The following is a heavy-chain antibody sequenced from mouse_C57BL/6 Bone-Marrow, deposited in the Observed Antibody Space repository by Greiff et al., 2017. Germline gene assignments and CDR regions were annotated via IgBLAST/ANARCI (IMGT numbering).Heavy chain of an antibody. Sequence: VQLQQSVAELVRPGASVKLSCTASGFNIKNTYMPWVKQRPEQGLEWIGRIDPANGNTKYAPKFQGKATITADTSSNTAYLQLNSLTSEDTAIYYCARGADYAMDYWGQGTSVTVSA. CDR1: GFNIKNTY. J-gene: IGHJ4*01. CDR3: ARGADYAMDY. V-gene: IGHV14-3*01. D-gene: IGHD6-1*01. CDR2: IDPANGNT.